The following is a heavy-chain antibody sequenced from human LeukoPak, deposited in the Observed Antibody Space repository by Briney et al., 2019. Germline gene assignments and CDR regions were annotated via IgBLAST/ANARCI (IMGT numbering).Heavy chain of an antibody. CDR1: GGSISSYY. CDR3: AGSAAGSFDY. V-gene: IGHV4-59*01. Sequence: SETLSLTCTVSGGSISSYYWSWIRQPPGKGLEWIGYIYYSGSTNYNPSLKSRVTISVDTSKNQFSLKLSSVTAADTAVYYCAGSAAGSFDYWGQGTLVTVSS. CDR2: IYYSGST. J-gene: IGHJ4*02. D-gene: IGHD6-13*01.